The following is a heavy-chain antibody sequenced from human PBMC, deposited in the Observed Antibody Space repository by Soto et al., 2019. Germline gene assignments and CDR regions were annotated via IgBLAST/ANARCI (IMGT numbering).Heavy chain of an antibody. CDR2: INPNSGGT. J-gene: IGHJ5*02. V-gene: IGHV1-2*02. CDR1: VYTFTCYY. Sequence: XSVKVSCKASVYTFTCYYMHWVRQAPGQGLEWMGWINPNSGGTNYAQKFQGRVTMTRDTSISTAYMELSRLRSDDTAVYYCARGDCSGGSCYSSWFDHWGQGTLVTVSS. CDR3: ARGDCSGGSCYSSWFDH. D-gene: IGHD2-15*01.